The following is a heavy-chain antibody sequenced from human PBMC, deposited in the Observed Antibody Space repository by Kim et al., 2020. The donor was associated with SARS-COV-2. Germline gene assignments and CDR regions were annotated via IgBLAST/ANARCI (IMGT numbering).Heavy chain of an antibody. CDR2: GT. D-gene: IGHD1-1*01. Sequence: GTNYAQKFQGRVTMTRDTSISTAYMELSRLRSDDTAVYYCARELERRRVNWGQGTLVTVSS. CDR3: ARELERRRVN. V-gene: IGHV1-2*02. J-gene: IGHJ4*02.